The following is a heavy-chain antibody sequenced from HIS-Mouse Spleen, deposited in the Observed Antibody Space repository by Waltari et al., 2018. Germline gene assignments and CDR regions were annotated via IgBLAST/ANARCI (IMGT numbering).Heavy chain of an antibody. CDR3: AMGLPDYGDYRHDY. V-gene: IGHV1-18*01. J-gene: IGHJ4*02. D-gene: IGHD4-17*01. CDR1: GYTFTSYG. CDR2: ISAYNGNT. Sequence: QVQLVQSGAEVKKPGASVKVSCKASGYTFTSYGISWVRQAPGQGLEWMGWISAYNGNTNYAQKLKGRVTMTTDTSTRTAYRELRSLRSDDTAVYYCAMGLPDYGDYRHDYWGQGTLVTVSS.